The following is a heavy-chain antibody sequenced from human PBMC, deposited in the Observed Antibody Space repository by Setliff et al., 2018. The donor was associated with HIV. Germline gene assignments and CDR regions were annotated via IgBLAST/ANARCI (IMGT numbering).Heavy chain of an antibody. D-gene: IGHD3-16*01. CDR1: GFTFSSFW. V-gene: IGHV3-7*01. CDR2: INQVESEK. J-gene: IGHJ6*02. Sequence: HPGGSLRLSCAASGFTFSSFWMSWVSQAPGKGLEWVANINQVESEKYYVDSVKCRFTISRDNAKNSLYLQMNSLGVEDTAIYFCVRGKRYAYTSGGLDVWGQGTTVTVSS. CDR3: VRGKRYAYTSGGLDV.